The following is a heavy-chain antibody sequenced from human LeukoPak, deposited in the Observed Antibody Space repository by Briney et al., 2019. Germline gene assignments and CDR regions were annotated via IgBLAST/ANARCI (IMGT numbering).Heavy chain of an antibody. CDR3: AKVTTVAN. J-gene: IGHJ4*02. CDR1: RFTFSSYA. V-gene: IGHV3-23*01. D-gene: IGHD4-23*01. Sequence: GGSLRLSCAASRFTFSSYAMNWVRQAPGKGLEWVSVISGSGATIYYAESVKGRFTISRDNSKNTLYLQMNSLRAEDTAVYYCAKVTTVANWGQGTLVTVSS. CDR2: ISGSGATI.